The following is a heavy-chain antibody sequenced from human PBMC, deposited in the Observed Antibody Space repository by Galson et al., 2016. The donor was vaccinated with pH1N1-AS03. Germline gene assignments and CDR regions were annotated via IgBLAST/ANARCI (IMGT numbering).Heavy chain of an antibody. V-gene: IGHV3-48*01. J-gene: IGHJ6*03. CDR3: AREGKNRFRDYYYMDV. CDR2: ISATGGTI. Sequence: SLRLSCAASTFNFRKHGMHWFRQAPGKGLEWVSYISATGGTIYYADSVKGRFTISRDYGKNSLYLQMNGLRAEDTAVYYCAREGKNRFRDYYYMDVWGKGTTVTVSS. CDR1: TFNFRKHG. D-gene: IGHD2/OR15-2a*01.